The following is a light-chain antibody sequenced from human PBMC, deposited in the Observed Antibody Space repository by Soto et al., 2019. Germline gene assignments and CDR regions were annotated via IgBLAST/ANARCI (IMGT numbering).Light chain of an antibody. J-gene: IGKJ1*01. CDR3: QQYTNSSRT. Sequence: EMVLTQSPGTLSLSPGERATLSCRASQSLRNTYLAWYQQKPGQAPRLLIYGASSMVTGIPDRFSGSGSGTDFTLTVSRLEPEDFAVYFCQQYTNSSRTFGQGTKVESK. CDR2: GAS. CDR1: QSLRNTY. V-gene: IGKV3-20*01.